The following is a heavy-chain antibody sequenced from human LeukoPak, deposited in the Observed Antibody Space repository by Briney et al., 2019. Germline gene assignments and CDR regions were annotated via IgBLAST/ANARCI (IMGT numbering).Heavy chain of an antibody. V-gene: IGHV4-39*01. CDR3: ARHEEEDGYNAKTFDF. CDR2: MHYSGTT. CDR1: GVSIRSSNSF. J-gene: IGHJ4*02. D-gene: IGHD5-24*01. Sequence: SETLSLTCTVSGVSIRSSNSFWGWIREPPGKGLEWIGRMHYSGTTYYIPSLRSRATISVATSKNQFSLKLSSVTAADTAVYYCARHEEEDGYNAKTFDFWGQGTLVTVSS.